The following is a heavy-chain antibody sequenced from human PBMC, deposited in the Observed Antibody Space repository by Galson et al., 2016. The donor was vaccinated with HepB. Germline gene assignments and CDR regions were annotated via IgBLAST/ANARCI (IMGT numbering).Heavy chain of an antibody. Sequence: TLSLTCAVSGGSMTSGDYSWSWIRQPPGKGLEWIGYIYHSGITYFNSSLKSRITISLDTSKNQFSLKLTSVTAADTAVYYCARGLQVGTSINWFDPWGQGTLVTVSS. J-gene: IGHJ5*02. CDR1: GGSMTSGDYS. CDR3: ARGLQVGTSINWFDP. D-gene: IGHD2-2*01. CDR2: IYHSGIT. V-gene: IGHV4-30-2*05.